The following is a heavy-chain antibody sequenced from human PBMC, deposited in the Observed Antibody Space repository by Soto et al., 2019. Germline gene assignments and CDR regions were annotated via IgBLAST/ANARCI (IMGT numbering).Heavy chain of an antibody. V-gene: IGHV3-30-3*01. Sequence: HPGGSLRLSCAASGFTFSSYAMHWVRQAPGKGLEWVAVISYDGSNKYYADSVKGRFTISRDNSKNTLYLQMNSLRAEDTAVYYCARENYYDSSGYYAGWFDPWGKGTLVTVSS. D-gene: IGHD3-22*01. CDR3: ARENYYDSSGYYAGWFDP. CDR2: ISYDGSNK. CDR1: GFTFSSYA. J-gene: IGHJ5*02.